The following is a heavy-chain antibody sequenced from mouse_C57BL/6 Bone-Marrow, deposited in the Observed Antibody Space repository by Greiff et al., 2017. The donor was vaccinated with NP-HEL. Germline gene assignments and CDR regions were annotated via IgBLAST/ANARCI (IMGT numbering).Heavy chain of an antibody. Sequence: VQLQQSGPELVKPGASVKISCKASGYAFSSSWMNWVKQRPGTGLEWIGRIYPGDGDTNYNGKFKGKATLTADKSSSTAYMQLSSLTSEDSAVYFCARLARFDYWGQGTTLTVSS. J-gene: IGHJ2*01. CDR2: IYPGDGDT. CDR3: ARLARFDY. V-gene: IGHV1-82*01. CDR1: GYAFSSSW.